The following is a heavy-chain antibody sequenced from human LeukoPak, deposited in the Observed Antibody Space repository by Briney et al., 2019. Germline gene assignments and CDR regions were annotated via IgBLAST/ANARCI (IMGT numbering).Heavy chain of an antibody. CDR3: ARLLDDAFDI. J-gene: IGHJ3*02. V-gene: IGHV4-34*01. CDR2: INHSGST. CDR1: GGSFSGYY. Sequence: SETLSLTCAVYGGSFSGYYWSWIRQPPGKGLEWIGEINHSGSTNYNPSLKSRVTISVDTSKNQFSLKLSSVTAADTAVYYCARLLDDAFDIWGQGTMATVSS.